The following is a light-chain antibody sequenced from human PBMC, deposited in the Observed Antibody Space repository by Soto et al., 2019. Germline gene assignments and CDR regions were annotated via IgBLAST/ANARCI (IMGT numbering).Light chain of an antibody. Sequence: EIVLPQSPGTLSLSPGERATLSCRASQSVSSSFLAWYQQKVGQAPRLLIYGASIRATGIPDRFSGSGSGTDFTLTISRLEPEDFSVYYCQRFGSSVFTFGPGTKVDSK. CDR3: QRFGSSVFT. J-gene: IGKJ3*01. CDR2: GAS. CDR1: QSVSSSF. V-gene: IGKV3-20*01.